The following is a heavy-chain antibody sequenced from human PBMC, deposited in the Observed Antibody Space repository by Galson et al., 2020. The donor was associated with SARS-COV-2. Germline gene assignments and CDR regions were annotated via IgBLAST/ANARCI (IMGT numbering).Heavy chain of an antibody. D-gene: IGHD3-22*01. V-gene: IGHV1-3*01. J-gene: IGHJ4*02. Sequence: ASVQVSFQASRYTFTSYAIHSLRQPPGHRLAWMGWINAGNGNTKYSQKFQGRVTITRDTSASTASMELSRLRSEETAVYYCAGWYDSSGCAFDYWGQGTLVTVSS. CDR1: RYTFTSYA. CDR3: AGWYDSSGCAFDY. CDR2: INAGNGNT.